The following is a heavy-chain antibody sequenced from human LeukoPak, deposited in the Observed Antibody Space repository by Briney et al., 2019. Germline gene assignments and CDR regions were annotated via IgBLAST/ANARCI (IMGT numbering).Heavy chain of an antibody. D-gene: IGHD2-15*01. CDR1: GYSFTSYW. J-gene: IGHJ6*04. Sequence: ESLRISCKGSGYSFTSYWISWVRQMPGKGLEWMGRIDPSDSYTNYSPSFQGHVTISADKSISTAYLQWSSLKASDTAMYYCARQVEDIVVVVAATPHYGMDVWGKGTTVTVSS. CDR3: ARQVEDIVVVVAATPHYGMDV. CDR2: IDPSDSYT. V-gene: IGHV5-10-1*01.